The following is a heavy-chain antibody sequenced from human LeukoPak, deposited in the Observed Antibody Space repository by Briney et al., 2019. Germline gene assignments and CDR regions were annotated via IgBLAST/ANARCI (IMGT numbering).Heavy chain of an antibody. CDR2: MNPNSSAT. V-gene: IGHV1-2*02. D-gene: IGHD6-6*01. CDR3: AAARPSNFFDY. Sequence: ASVKVSCKASGYTFSGYYMHWVRQAPGQGLEWMGWMNPNSSATSYAQRFQGRVTMTRDTSISTAYMELSRLSSDDTAIYYCAAARPSNFFDYWGQGTLVTVSS. J-gene: IGHJ4*02. CDR1: GYTFSGYY.